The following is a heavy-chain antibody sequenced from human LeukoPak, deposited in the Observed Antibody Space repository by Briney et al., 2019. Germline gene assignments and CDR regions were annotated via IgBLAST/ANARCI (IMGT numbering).Heavy chain of an antibody. D-gene: IGHD6-19*01. V-gene: IGHV1-8*01. Sequence: ASVKVSCKASGYTFTSYDINWVRQATGQGLEWMGWMNPNSGNTGYAQRFQGRVTMTRNTSISTAYMELSSLRSEDTAVYYCARGSGSGWSALPLFDPWGQGTLVTVSS. CDR2: MNPNSGNT. J-gene: IGHJ5*02. CDR1: GYTFTSYD. CDR3: ARGSGSGWSALPLFDP.